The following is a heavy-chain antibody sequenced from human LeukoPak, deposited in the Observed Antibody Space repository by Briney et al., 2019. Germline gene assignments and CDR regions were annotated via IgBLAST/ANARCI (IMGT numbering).Heavy chain of an antibody. Sequence: GGSLRLSCAASGFTFDDYAMHWVRQVAGKGLEWVSGISWNSGSIAYADSVEGRFTISRDNAKNLLHLQMNSLRAEDTALYYCARGGISIFGVVIHSDYWGQGTLVTVSS. D-gene: IGHD3-3*01. CDR3: ARGGISIFGVVIHSDY. J-gene: IGHJ4*02. CDR2: ISWNSGSI. CDR1: GFTFDDYA. V-gene: IGHV3-9*01.